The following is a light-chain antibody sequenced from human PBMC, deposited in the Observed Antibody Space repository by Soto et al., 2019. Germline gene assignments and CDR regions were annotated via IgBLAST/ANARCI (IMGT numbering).Light chain of an antibody. J-gene: IGKJ3*01. V-gene: IGKV1-39*01. Sequence: IQMTQSPSSLSASIGDTVTITCRASQTIDRYLNWFQQKSGQAPKLLMNAASSLRSGVPSRFSASGSGTDFTLTISSLQPQDYATYYCKHSYKAPCKFGPGTKV. CDR3: KHSYKAPCK. CDR2: AAS. CDR1: QTIDRY.